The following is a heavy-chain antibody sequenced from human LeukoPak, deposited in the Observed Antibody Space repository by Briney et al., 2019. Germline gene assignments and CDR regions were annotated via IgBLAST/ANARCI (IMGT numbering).Heavy chain of an antibody. Sequence: SETLSLTCAVSGGSISSGGYSWSWIRQPPGKGLGWIGYIYHSGSTYYNPSLKSRVTISVDRSKNQFSLKLSSVTAADTVVYYCARDPEAVGAFDIWGQGTMVTVSS. V-gene: IGHV4-30-2*01. CDR3: ARDPEAVGAFDI. CDR2: IYHSGST. D-gene: IGHD1-14*01. CDR1: GGSISSGGYS. J-gene: IGHJ3*02.